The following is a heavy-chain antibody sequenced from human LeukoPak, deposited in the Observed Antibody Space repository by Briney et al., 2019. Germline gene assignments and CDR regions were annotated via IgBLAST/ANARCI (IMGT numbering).Heavy chain of an antibody. CDR1: GRSISCGDYY. Sequence: PSETLSHTCTVSGRSISCGDYYWRWIRQPPGKGLEWIGYIYYSGSTYYNPSLKSRVTISVDTSKNQFALKITSVTAADTAVYYCASIDYLGWGEGTLVTVSS. CDR2: IYYSGST. CDR3: ASIDYLG. D-gene: IGHD3-16*01. J-gene: IGHJ4*02. V-gene: IGHV4-30-4*08.